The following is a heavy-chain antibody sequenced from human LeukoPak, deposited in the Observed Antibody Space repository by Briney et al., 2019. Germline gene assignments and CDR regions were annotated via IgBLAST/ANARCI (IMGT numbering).Heavy chain of an antibody. CDR2: IIPIFGTA. J-gene: IGHJ6*03. CDR1: GGTFSSYA. D-gene: IGHD6-13*01. CDR3: ARGVAAAAPLPRIDYMDV. V-gene: IGHV1-69*05. Sequence: SVKVSCKASGGTFSSYAISWVRQAPGQGLEWMGGIIPIFGTANYAQKFQGRVTITTDESTSTAYMELSSLRSEDTAVYYCARGVAAAAPLPRIDYMDVWGKGTMVTVSS.